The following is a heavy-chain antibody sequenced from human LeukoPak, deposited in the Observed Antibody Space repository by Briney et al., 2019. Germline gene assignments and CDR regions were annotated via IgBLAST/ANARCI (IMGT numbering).Heavy chain of an antibody. J-gene: IGHJ4*02. V-gene: IGHV1-46*01. CDR2: INPSGGST. CDR1: GYTFTSYY. Sequence: ASVNVSCKASGYTFTSYYMHWLRQAPGQGLEWMGIINPSGGSTSYAQKFQGRVTMTRDTSTSTVYMELSSLRSEDTAVYYCARTYYDSSGYHYFDYWGQGTLVTVSS. D-gene: IGHD3-22*01. CDR3: ARTYYDSSGYHYFDY.